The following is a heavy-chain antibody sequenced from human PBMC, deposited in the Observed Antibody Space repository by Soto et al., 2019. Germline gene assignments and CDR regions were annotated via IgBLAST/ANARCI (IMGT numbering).Heavy chain of an antibody. CDR2: IVLGNGNT. CDR1: GFTFSSSA. CDR3: ATRIGNIGWYWLDT. J-gene: IGHJ5*02. V-gene: IGHV1-58*01. Sequence: SVKVSCNASGFTFSSSAVQWVRQALGQRLEWIGWIVLGNGNTNYAQKFQERVTITRDMSTSTAYMEVRSLTSDDTAVYYCATRIGNIGWYWLDTWGQGTLVTVSS. D-gene: IGHD6-19*01.